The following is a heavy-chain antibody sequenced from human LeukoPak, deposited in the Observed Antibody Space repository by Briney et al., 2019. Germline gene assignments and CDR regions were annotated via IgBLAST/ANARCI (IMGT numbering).Heavy chain of an antibody. Sequence: SETLSLSCTVPGGSITNYYGSWIRQPPGKGLEWSGYFYCSGSTSYNPSLKSRVTISADKSTNQSPLKLSSVTDADTAVNYCSRHAPGYYDNWGQGTLVTVSS. J-gene: IGHJ4*02. CDR2: FYCSGST. CDR3: SRHAPGYYDN. V-gene: IGHV4-59*08. CDR1: GGSITNYY.